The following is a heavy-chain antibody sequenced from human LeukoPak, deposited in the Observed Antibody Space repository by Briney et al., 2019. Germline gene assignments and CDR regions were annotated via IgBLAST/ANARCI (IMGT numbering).Heavy chain of an antibody. CDR2: IGFSGGST. Sequence: GGSLRLSCAASGFTFSSYAMSWVRQAPGKGLEWVSVIGFSGGSTYYADSVKGRFTISRDISKNTLYLQMNSLRAEDTAVYYCARDLNYGDDAFDIWGQGTMVTVSS. CDR1: GFTFSSYA. CDR3: ARDLNYGDDAFDI. V-gene: IGHV3-23*01. D-gene: IGHD4-17*01. J-gene: IGHJ3*02.